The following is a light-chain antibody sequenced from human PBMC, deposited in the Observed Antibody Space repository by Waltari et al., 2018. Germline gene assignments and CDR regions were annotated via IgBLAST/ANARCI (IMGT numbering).Light chain of an antibody. J-gene: IGKJ4*01. CDR3: QQRSKWPLT. Sequence: DIVLTQSPATLSLSPGESATLSCTASQSVTNYLAWYQLKPGQAPRLLIYDASNRATGIPARFSGSGSGTDFTLTISNLEPEDSAVYYCQQRSKWPLTFGGGTKVEIK. CDR2: DAS. V-gene: IGKV3-11*01. CDR1: QSVTNY.